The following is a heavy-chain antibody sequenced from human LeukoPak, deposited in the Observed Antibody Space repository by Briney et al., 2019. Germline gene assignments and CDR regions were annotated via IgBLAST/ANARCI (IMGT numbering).Heavy chain of an antibody. J-gene: IGHJ4*02. V-gene: IGHV4-30-2*01. Sequence: SETLSLTCTVSGGSISSGGYYWSWIRQPPGKGLERIGYIYHSGSTYYNPSLKSRVTISVDRSKSQFSLKLSSVTAADTAVYYCARDGSGYGDYWGQGTLVTVSS. CDR2: IYHSGST. CDR1: GGSISSGGYY. CDR3: ARDGSGYGDY. D-gene: IGHD5-12*01.